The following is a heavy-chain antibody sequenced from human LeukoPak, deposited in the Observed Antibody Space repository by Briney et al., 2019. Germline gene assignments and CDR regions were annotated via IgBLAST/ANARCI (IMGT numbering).Heavy chain of an antibody. CDR2: IIPIFGTA. D-gene: IGHD3-9*01. CDR1: GGTFSSYA. J-gene: IGHJ3*02. V-gene: IGHV1-69*13. CDR3: ARQLRYFDPNDAFDI. Sequence: SVKVSCKASGGTFSSYAISWVRQAPGQGLEWMGGIIPIFGTANYAQKFQGRVTITADESTSTAYLQWSSLKASDTAMYYCARQLRYFDPNDAFDIWGQGTMVTVSS.